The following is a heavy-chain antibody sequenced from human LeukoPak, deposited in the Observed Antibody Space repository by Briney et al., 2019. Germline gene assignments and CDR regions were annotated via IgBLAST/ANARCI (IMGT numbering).Heavy chain of an antibody. J-gene: IGHJ3*02. CDR2: MNPNSGDT. V-gene: IGHV1-8*03. CDR1: GYTFTIYD. CDR3: ASPIQLWPYDAFDI. Sequence: GASVKVSCKASGYTFTIYDINWVRQATGQGLEWMGWMNPNSGDTGYAQKFQGRVTITWNTSISTAYMELSSLRSEDTAVYYCASPIQLWPYDAFDIWGQGTMVTVSS. D-gene: IGHD5-18*01.